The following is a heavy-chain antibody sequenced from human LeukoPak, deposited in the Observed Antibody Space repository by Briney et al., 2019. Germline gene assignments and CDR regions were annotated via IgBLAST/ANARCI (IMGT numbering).Heavy chain of an antibody. V-gene: IGHV4-39*07. CDR3: AREGGEDVVVTAMIRDAFDI. CDR1: GVSISSGSNY. J-gene: IGHJ3*02. CDR2: IYSSGST. D-gene: IGHD2-21*02. Sequence: SETLSLTCSVSGVSISSGSNYWGWIRQPPGKTLEWIGSIYSSGSTHYNPSLKSRVIILIDTSKNQFSLKLSSVTAADTAVYYCAREGGEDVVVTAMIRDAFDIWGQGTMVTVSS.